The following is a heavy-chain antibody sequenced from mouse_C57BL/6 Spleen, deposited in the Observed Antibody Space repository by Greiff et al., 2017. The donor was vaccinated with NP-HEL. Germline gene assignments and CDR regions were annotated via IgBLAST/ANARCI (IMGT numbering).Heavy chain of an antibody. CDR3: ARSYGYDGDWYFDV. D-gene: IGHD2-2*01. J-gene: IGHJ1*03. V-gene: IGHV5-4*01. CDR2: ISDGGSYT. Sequence: EVQGVESGGGLVKPGGSLKLSCAASGFTFSSYAMSWVRQTPEKRLEWVATISDGGSYTYYPDNVKGRFTISRDNAKNNLYLQMSHLKSEDTAMYYCARSYGYDGDWYFDVWGTGTTVTVSS. CDR1: GFTFSSYA.